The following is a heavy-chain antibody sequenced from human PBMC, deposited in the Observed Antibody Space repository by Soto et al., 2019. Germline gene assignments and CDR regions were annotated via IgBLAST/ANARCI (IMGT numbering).Heavy chain of an antibody. CDR1: GFTFSSYA. Sequence: EVQLVESGGGLVQPGGSLRLSCAASGFTFSSYAMHWVRPAPGKGLEYVSAIRSNGGSTYYANSVKGRFTISRDNSKNTLYLQMGSLRAEDMAVYYGAREGYCSSTSCYSFDYWGQGTLVTVSS. D-gene: IGHD2-2*01. CDR2: IRSNGGST. J-gene: IGHJ4*02. V-gene: IGHV3-64*01. CDR3: AREGYCSSTSCYSFDY.